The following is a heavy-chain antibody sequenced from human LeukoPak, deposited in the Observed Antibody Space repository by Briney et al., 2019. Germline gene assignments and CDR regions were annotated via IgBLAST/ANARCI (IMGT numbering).Heavy chain of an antibody. V-gene: IGHV3-23*01. Sequence: GGSLRLSCAASGFTFSDHAMIWVRRAPGKGLEWVSGISASGGSAFYTDSVKGRFIIHRENSANTVYLQMDSLRVDDTAEYYCARGFILVVQGAVDYWGQGVLVTVSS. CDR2: ISASGGSA. J-gene: IGHJ4*02. D-gene: IGHD2-2*01. CDR1: GFTFSDHA. CDR3: ARGFILVVQGAVDY.